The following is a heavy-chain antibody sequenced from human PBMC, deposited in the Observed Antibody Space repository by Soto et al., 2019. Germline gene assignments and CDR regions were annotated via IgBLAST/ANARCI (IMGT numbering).Heavy chain of an antibody. J-gene: IGHJ4*02. Sequence: GGSLRLSCAASGFTFSSYAMSWVRQAPGKGLEWVSAISGSGGSTYYADSVKGRFTISRDNSKNTLYLQMNSLRAEDTAVYYCAKGYYCSGGSCLMLVGAVGPQDFDYWGQGTLVTVSS. D-gene: IGHD2-15*01. CDR3: AKGYYCSGGSCLMLVGAVGPQDFDY. CDR1: GFTFSSYA. V-gene: IGHV3-23*01. CDR2: ISGSGGST.